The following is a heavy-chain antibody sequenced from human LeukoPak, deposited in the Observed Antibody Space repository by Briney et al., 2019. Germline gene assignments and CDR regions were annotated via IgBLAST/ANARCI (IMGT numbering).Heavy chain of an antibody. Sequence: SETLSLTCTVSDGSISNYYWSWIRQPAGKGLEWIGRVHSSRGSNYNPSLKSRVTISVDTSKNQFSLKLSSVTAADTAVYYCARGQGVRGVINWGQGTLVTVSS. V-gene: IGHV4-4*07. CDR1: DGSISNYY. CDR3: ARGQGVRGVIN. CDR2: VHSSRGS. J-gene: IGHJ4*02. D-gene: IGHD3-10*01.